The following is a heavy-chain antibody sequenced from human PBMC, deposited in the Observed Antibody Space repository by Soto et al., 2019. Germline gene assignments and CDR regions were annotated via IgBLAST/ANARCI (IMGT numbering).Heavy chain of an antibody. D-gene: IGHD3-10*01. V-gene: IGHV3-30-3*01. J-gene: IGHJ3*02. Sequence: QVQLVESGGGVVQPGRSLRLSCAASGFTFSSYAMHWVRQAPGKGLEWVAVISYDGSNKYYADSVKGRFTISRDNSKNTLYLQKNSLRAEDTAVYYCARDNGGSGTIGAFDIWGQGTMVTVSS. CDR2: ISYDGSNK. CDR3: ARDNGGSGTIGAFDI. CDR1: GFTFSSYA.